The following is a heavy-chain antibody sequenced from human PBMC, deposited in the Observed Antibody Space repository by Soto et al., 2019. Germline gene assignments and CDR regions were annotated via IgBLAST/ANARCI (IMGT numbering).Heavy chain of an antibody. V-gene: IGHV3-23*01. CDR1: GFTFSSYP. CDR2: IDGTVAYI. J-gene: IGHJ5*01. Sequence: EVQLLESGGGLVQPGGSLRLSCTASGFTFSSYPMTWVRQAPGKGLEWVSAIDGTVAYIYYITSVKGRFTISRDNSTNTLYLQMTSLRAEDTAVYYCARNMAKPTYDSWGQGTLVTVSP. CDR3: ARNMAKPTYDS. D-gene: IGHD1-1*01.